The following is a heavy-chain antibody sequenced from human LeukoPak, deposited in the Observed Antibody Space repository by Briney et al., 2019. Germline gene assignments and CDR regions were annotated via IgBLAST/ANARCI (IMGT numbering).Heavy chain of an antibody. Sequence: GGSLRLSCAASGFTFSSYSMNWVRQAPGKGLEWVSYISSSGSTIYYADSVKGRFTISRDNAKNSLYLQMNSLRAEDTAVYYCAGLGVVTAIFDYYYYMDVWGKGTTVAISS. V-gene: IGHV3-48*04. CDR1: GFTFSSYS. D-gene: IGHD2-21*02. J-gene: IGHJ6*03. CDR2: ISSSGSTI. CDR3: AGLGVVTAIFDYYYYMDV.